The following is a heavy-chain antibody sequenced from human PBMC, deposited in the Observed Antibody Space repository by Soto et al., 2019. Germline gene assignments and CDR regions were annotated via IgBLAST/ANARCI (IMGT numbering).Heavy chain of an antibody. D-gene: IGHD2-15*01. Sequence: QVQLVQSGAEVKKPGASVKVSCKASGYTFTSYAMHWVRQAPGQRLEWMGWINAGNGNTKYSQKFQGRVTITRDTSASTAYIELSSLRSEDTAVYYCARGHSSYYMDVWGKGTTVTVSS. CDR2: INAGNGNT. CDR3: ARGHSSYYMDV. CDR1: GYTFTSYA. J-gene: IGHJ6*03. V-gene: IGHV1-3*01.